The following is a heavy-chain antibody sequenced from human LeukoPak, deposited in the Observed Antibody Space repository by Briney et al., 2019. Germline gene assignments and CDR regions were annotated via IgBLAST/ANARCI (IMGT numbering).Heavy chain of an antibody. J-gene: IGHJ5*02. V-gene: IGHV3-23*01. CDR2: LSGSGGST. CDR1: GFTFTSYA. Sequence: GGSLRLSCAASGFTFTSYAMTWVRQAPGKGLEWVSALSGSGGSTYYADSVKGRFTISRDNSKNTLYLQMNSLRADDTAVYFCAKGTSPFDPWGQGTLVTVSS. CDR3: AKGTSPFDP.